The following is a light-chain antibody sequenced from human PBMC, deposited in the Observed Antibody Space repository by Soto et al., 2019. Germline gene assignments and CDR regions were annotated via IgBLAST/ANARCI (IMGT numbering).Light chain of an antibody. Sequence: EIVLTQSPGTLSLSPGERATLSCRASQSVSSYLAWYQQKPGQAPRLLIYGASSRATGIPDRFSGSGSGTDFTLTISRLEPEDFAVYYCQQYVSSSRTFGRGTKVDIK. CDR1: QSVSSY. CDR2: GAS. CDR3: QQYVSSSRT. V-gene: IGKV3-20*01. J-gene: IGKJ1*01.